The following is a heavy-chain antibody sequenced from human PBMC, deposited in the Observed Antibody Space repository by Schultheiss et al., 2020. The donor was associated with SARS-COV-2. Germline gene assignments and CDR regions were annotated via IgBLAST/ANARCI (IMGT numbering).Heavy chain of an antibody. CDR3: ARDILYGDYGDYYYYMDV. CDR2: ISSSSSYT. V-gene: IGHV3-11*05. D-gene: IGHD4-17*01. Sequence: GESLKISCAASGFTFSDYYMSWIRQAPGKGLEWVSYISSSSSYTNYADSVKGRFTISRDNAKNSLYLQMNSLRAEDTAVYYCARDILYGDYGDYYYYMDVWGKGTTVTVSS. CDR1: GFTFSDYY. J-gene: IGHJ6*03.